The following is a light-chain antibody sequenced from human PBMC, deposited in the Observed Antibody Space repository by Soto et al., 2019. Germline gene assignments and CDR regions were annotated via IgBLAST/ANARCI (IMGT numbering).Light chain of an antibody. CDR2: GAS. CDR1: QDVSSW. Sequence: TQSPSSVSASVGDRVTITCRASQDVSSWVAWYQQKPGQAPRLLIYGASSRATGIPDRFSGSGSGTDFTLTISRLEPEDFAVYYCQQYGSSPWTLGQGTKVDIK. J-gene: IGKJ1*01. CDR3: QQYGSSPWT. V-gene: IGKV3-20*01.